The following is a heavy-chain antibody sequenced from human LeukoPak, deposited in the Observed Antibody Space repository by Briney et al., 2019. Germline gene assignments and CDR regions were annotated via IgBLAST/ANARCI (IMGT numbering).Heavy chain of an antibody. J-gene: IGHJ2*01. V-gene: IGHV4-39*01. CDR1: GGSISSSSYY. Sequence: SETLSLTCTVSGGSISSSSYYWGWIRQPPGKGLEWIGSIYYSGSTYYNPSLKSRVTISVDTSKNQFSLKLSSVTAADTAVYYCARQRDTRGYFDLWGRGTLVTVSS. CDR2: IYYSGST. CDR3: ARQRDTRGYFDL.